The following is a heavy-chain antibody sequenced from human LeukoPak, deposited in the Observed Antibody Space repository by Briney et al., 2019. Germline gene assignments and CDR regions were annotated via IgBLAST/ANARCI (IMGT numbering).Heavy chain of an antibody. V-gene: IGHV4-4*07. CDR1: GGSISSYY. D-gene: IGHD3-3*01. CDR2: IYTGGST. J-gene: IGHJ6*03. CDR3: AREYYDFWSGYPYYYYYYYMDV. Sequence: SETLSLTCTVSGGSISSYYWSWIRQPPGKGLEWIGRIYTGGSTNYNPSLKSRVTMSVDTSKNQFSLKLSSVTAADTAVYYCAREYYDFWSGYPYYYYYYYMDVWGKGTTVTVSS.